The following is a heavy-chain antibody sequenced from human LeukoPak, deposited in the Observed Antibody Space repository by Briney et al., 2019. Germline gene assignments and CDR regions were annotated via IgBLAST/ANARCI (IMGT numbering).Heavy chain of an antibody. CDR1: GYTFTGYY. Sequence: ASVKVSCKASGYTFTGYYMHWVRQAPVQGLEWMGVINLSAGTTNYAQKFQGRLTMTRDMSTSTVYMELSSLTSEDTAVYYCAREIGVGSTMGYFHYWGQGTLVTVSS. V-gene: IGHV1-46*01. J-gene: IGHJ4*02. D-gene: IGHD1-26*01. CDR3: AREIGVGSTMGYFHY. CDR2: INLSAGTT.